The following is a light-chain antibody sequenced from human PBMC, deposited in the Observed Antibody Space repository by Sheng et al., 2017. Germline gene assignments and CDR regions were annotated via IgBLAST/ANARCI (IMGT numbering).Light chain of an antibody. CDR2: DVS. CDR3: GAWDGSLSAWF. V-gene: IGLV2-14*03. Sequence: QSALTQPASVSGSPGQSITISCTGTSSDVGGYNYVSWYQQHPGKAPKLMIYDVSNRPSGVSNRFSGSKSGTSATLDITGLQTGDEADYYCGAWDGSLSAWFFAGGTKLTVL. J-gene: IGLJ3*02. CDR1: SSDVGGYNY.